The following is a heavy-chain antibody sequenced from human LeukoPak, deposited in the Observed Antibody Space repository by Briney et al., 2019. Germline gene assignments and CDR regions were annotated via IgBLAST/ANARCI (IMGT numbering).Heavy chain of an antibody. V-gene: IGHV3-30-3*01. CDR1: GFTFSSYA. D-gene: IGHD3-22*01. CDR3: ARGYYYDSGTAFSTGY. Sequence: AGGSLRLSCAASGFTFSSYAMHWVRQAPGKGLEWVPVISYDGSNKYYADSVKGRFTISRDNSKNTLYLQMNSLRAEDTAVYYCARGYYYDSGTAFSTGYWGQGTLVTVSS. CDR2: ISYDGSNK. J-gene: IGHJ4*02.